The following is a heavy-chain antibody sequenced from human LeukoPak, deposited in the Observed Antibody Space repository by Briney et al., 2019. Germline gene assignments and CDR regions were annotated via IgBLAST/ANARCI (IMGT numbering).Heavy chain of an antibody. CDR2: TYYRSKWYN. V-gene: IGHV6-1*01. CDR3: ARHASIAAAGDYYYYMDV. Sequence: SQTLSLTCAISGDSVSSNSAAWNWIRQSPSRGLEWLGMTYYRSKWYNDYAVSVGSRITINLDTSKNQFSLQLSSVTAADTAVYYCARHASIAAAGDYYYYMDVWGKGTTVTISS. CDR1: GDSVSSNSAA. D-gene: IGHD6-13*01. J-gene: IGHJ6*03.